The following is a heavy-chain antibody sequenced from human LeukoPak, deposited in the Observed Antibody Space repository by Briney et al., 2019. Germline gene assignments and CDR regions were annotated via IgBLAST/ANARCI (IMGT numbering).Heavy chain of an antibody. CDR3: ARVRWGGLYYFDY. CDR1: GFTFSSYW. J-gene: IGHJ4*02. D-gene: IGHD3-16*01. V-gene: IGHV3-74*01. CDR2: INDDGRST. Sequence: PGGSLRLSCAASGFTFSSYWMDLVRQAPGKGLVGVSRINDDGRSTSYADSVKGRFTISRDNAKNTLYLQMNSLRAEDTAVYYCARVRWGGLYYFDYWGQGTLVTVSS.